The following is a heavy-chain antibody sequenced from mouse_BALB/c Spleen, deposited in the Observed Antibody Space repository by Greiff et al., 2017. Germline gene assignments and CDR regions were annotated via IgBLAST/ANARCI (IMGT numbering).Heavy chain of an antibody. CDR3: ARGGYDAWFAY. CDR1: GYTFTSYW. D-gene: IGHD2-14*01. CDR2: IDPSDSET. J-gene: IGHJ3*01. V-gene: IGHV1-69*02. Sequence: VQLQQPGAELVKPGAPVKLSCKASGYTFTSYWMNWVKQRPGRGLEWIGRIDPSDSETHYNQKFKDKATLTVDKSFSTAYMQLKSLTSEDSAVYYCARGGYDAWFAYWGQGTLVTVSA.